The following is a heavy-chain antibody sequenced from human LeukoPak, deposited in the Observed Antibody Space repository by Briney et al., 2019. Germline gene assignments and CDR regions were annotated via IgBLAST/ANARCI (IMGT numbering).Heavy chain of an antibody. V-gene: IGHV3-66*01. CDR3: ARETYYYGMDV. Sequence: GGSLRLSCAASGFTFSNAWMSWVRQAPGKGLEWVSIIYSGGRTDYADSVKGRFTISRDNSKNTLYLQMNSLRAEDTAVYFCARETYYYGMDVWGQGTTVTVSS. CDR1: GFTFSNAW. J-gene: IGHJ6*02. CDR2: IYSGGRT.